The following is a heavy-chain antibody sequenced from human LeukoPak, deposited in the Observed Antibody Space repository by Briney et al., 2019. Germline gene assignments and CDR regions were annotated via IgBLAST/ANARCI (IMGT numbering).Heavy chain of an antibody. J-gene: IGHJ4*02. V-gene: IGHV3-23*01. CDR2: ISGSGGST. D-gene: IGHD3-10*01. CDR1: GFTFSSYA. Sequence: GGSLRLSCAASGFTFSSYAMSWVRQPPGKGLEWVSAISGSGGSTYYADYVKGRFTIARDNANKTLYLYMNSLRAVDTAVNYCAKSTQARSMVRGVIITPLDYWGQGTLVTVSS. CDR3: AKSTQARSMVRGVIITPLDY.